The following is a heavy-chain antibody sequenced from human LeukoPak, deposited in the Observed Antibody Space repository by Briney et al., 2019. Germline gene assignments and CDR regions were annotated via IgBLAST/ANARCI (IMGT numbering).Heavy chain of an antibody. Sequence: SETLSLTCTVSGGSISSSSYYWGWIRQPPGKGLEWIGSIYYSGSTYYNPSLKSRVTISVDTSKNQFSLKLSSVTAADTAVYYCARGLGYDSLFDYWGQGTLVTVSS. CDR3: ARGLGYDSLFDY. CDR1: GGSISSSSYY. V-gene: IGHV4-39*01. J-gene: IGHJ4*02. D-gene: IGHD3-22*01. CDR2: IYYSGST.